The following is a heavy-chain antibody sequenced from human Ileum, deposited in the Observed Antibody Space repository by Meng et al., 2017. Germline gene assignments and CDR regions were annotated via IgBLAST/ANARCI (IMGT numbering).Heavy chain of an antibody. D-gene: IGHD6-19*01. CDR2: IKQDGSEK. CDR3: ARGSSVWSQADY. V-gene: IGHV3-7*01. Sequence: GESLKISCAASGFTFSNYWMSWVRQAPGKGLEWVAKIKQDGSEKYYMDSVKGRFTISRDNADKSLYLQMNSLRAEDTAVYYCARGSSVWSQADYWGQGTLVTVSS. J-gene: IGHJ4*02. CDR1: GFTFSNYW.